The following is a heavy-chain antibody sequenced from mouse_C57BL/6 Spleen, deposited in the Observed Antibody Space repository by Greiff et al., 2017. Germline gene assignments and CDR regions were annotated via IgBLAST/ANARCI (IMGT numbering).Heavy chain of an antibody. D-gene: IGHD1-2*01. V-gene: IGHV1-55*01. Sequence: VQLQQPGAELVKPGASVKMSCKASGYTFTSYWITWVKQRPGQGLEWIGDIYPGSGSTNYNEKFKSKATLTVDTSSSTAYMQLSSLTSEDSAVYYCAREGALPTPGYCYAMDYWGQGTSVTVSS. CDR2: IYPGSGST. CDR1: GYTFTSYW. CDR3: AREGALPTPGYCYAMDY. J-gene: IGHJ4*01.